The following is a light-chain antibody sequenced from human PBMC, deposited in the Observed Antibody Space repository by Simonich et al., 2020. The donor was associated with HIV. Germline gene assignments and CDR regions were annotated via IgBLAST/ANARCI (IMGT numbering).Light chain of an antibody. CDR2: KAS. V-gene: IGKV1-5*03. CDR1: QSISSW. J-gene: IGKJ4*01. CDR3: QQYNSYSPTLT. Sequence: DIQMTQSPSTLSASVGDRVTITCRASQSISSWLAWYQQKPGKAPKLLIYKASSLESVVPSRFSGSGSGTEFTLTISSLQPDDFATYYCQQYNSYSPTLTFGGGTKVEIK.